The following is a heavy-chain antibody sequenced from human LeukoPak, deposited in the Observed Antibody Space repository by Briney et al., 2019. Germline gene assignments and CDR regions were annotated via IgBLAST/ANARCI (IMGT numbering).Heavy chain of an antibody. D-gene: IGHD3-22*01. J-gene: IGHJ5*02. V-gene: IGHV3-7*01. Sequence: GGSLRLSCAASGFTFSSYWMSWVRQAPGKGLEWVANIKQDGSEKYYVDSVKGRFTISRDNAKNSLYLQMNSLRAEDTAVYYCARGSPYYYYGSPFDRWGQGTLVTVSS. CDR2: IKQDGSEK. CDR1: GFTFSSYW. CDR3: ARGSPYYYYGSPFDR.